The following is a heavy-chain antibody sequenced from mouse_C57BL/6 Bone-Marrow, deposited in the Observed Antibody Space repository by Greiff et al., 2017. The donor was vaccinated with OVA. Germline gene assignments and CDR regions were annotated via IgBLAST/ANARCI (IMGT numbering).Heavy chain of an antibody. CDR3: ARWGWLLPWFAY. CDR2: IYPGSGST. Sequence: VQLQESGAELVKPGASVKMSCKASGYTFTSYWITWVKQRPGQGLEWIGDIYPGSGSTNYNEKFKSKATLTVDTSSSTAYMQLSSLTSEDSAVYYCARWGWLLPWFAYWGQGTLVTVSA. V-gene: IGHV1-55*01. D-gene: IGHD2-3*01. CDR1: GYTFTSYW. J-gene: IGHJ3*01.